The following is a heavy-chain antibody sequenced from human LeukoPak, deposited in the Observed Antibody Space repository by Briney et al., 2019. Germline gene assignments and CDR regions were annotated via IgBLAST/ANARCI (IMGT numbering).Heavy chain of an antibody. Sequence: PGGSLRLSCAASENTFSRYWMSWVRQAPGKGLEWVANIKQDGSEKYFVDSVRGRFTISRDNSKNTLYLQMNSLRAEDTAVYYCARDGPLGSYDSSGYYYGLFDYWGQGTLVTVSS. D-gene: IGHD3-22*01. CDR1: ENTFSRYW. J-gene: IGHJ4*02. CDR2: IKQDGSEK. CDR3: ARDGPLGSYDSSGYYYGLFDY. V-gene: IGHV3-7*01.